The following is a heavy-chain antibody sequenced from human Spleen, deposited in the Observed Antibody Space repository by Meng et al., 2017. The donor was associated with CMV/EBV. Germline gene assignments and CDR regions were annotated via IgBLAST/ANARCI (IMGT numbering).Heavy chain of an antibody. Sequence: GESLKISCAASGFNFSNHNMNWVRQAPGKALEWVSSISTGSYYIYYADSLKGRFTISRDDAKNSLYLRMNSLRVEDTAVYYCASSRFLEWLSAAFDIWGQGTMVTVSS. CDR3: ASSRFLEWLSAAFDI. D-gene: IGHD3-3*01. J-gene: IGHJ3*02. CDR1: GFNFSNHN. V-gene: IGHV3-21*01. CDR2: ISTGSYYI.